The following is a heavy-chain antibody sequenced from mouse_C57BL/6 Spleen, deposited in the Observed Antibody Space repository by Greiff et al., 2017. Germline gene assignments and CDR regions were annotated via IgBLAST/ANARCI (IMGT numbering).Heavy chain of an antibody. J-gene: IGHJ1*03. D-gene: IGHD2-4*01. Sequence: EVQLQQSGPELVKPGASVKMSCKASGYTFTDYNMHWVKQSHGKSLEWIGYINPNNGGTSYNQKFKGKATLTVNTSSSTAYMELRSLTSEDSAVYYCARGGLRWYFDVWGTGTTVTVAS. CDR2: INPNNGGT. CDR1: GYTFTDYN. V-gene: IGHV1-22*01. CDR3: ARGGLRWYFDV.